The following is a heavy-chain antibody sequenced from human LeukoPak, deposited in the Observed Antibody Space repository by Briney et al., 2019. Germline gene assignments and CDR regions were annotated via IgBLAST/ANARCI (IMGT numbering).Heavy chain of an antibody. CDR1: GFTFSSYA. V-gene: IGHV3-23*01. CDR3: AKATEHSSGWYVGYYFDY. J-gene: IGHJ4*02. CDR2: ISVSGGST. Sequence: GGSLRLSCAASGFTFSSYAMNWVHQAPGKGLEWVSAISVSGGSTYYADSVKGRFTISRDNSKNTLYLQMNSLRAEDTAVYYCAKATEHSSGWYVGYYFDYWGQGTLVTVSS. D-gene: IGHD6-19*01.